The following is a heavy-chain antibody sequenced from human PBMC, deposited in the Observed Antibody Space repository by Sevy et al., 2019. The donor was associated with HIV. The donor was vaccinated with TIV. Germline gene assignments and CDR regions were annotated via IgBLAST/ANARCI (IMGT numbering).Heavy chain of an antibody. CDR3: ALPTGLRGHTYASFDY. Sequence: ASVKVSCKASGYTFTGYYIHWVRQAPGQGLEYMGWINPNSGGTNYAQKFQDRVTMTRDTSISTAYMELSRLRSGDTAVFYCALPTGLRGHTYASFDYWGQGTLVTVSS. J-gene: IGHJ4*02. D-gene: IGHD5-18*01. CDR2: INPNSGGT. CDR1: GYTFTGYY. V-gene: IGHV1-2*02.